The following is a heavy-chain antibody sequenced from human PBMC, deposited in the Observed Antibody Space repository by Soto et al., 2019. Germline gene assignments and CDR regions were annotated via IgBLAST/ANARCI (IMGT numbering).Heavy chain of an antibody. CDR2: IYYSGST. CDR1: GGSISSGGYY. J-gene: IGHJ5*02. CDR3: AIVIESLSSTVGWFDT. V-gene: IGHV4-31*03. Sequence: QVQLQESGPGLVKPSQTLSLTCTVSGGSISSGGYYWSWIRQHPGKGLEWIGYIYYSGSTYYNPSLKRRVTISVETSKKQIYLKLSYGTAADTDVYYCAIVIESLSSTVGWFDTWGQGTLVTVYS. D-gene: IGHD2-2*01.